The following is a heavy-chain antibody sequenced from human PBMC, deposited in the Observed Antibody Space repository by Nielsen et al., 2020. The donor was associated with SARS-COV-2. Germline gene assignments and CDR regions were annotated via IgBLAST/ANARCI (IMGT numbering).Heavy chain of an antibody. CDR2: ISWNSGSI. V-gene: IGHV3-9*01. CDR1: GFTFDDYA. Sequence: GGSLRPSCAASGFTFDDYAMHWVRQAPGKGLEWVSGISWNSGSIGYADSVKGRFTIPRDNAKNSLYLQMNSLRAEDTALYYCAKLGYYADGDYWGQGTLVTVSS. J-gene: IGHJ4*02. D-gene: IGHD1-26*01. CDR3: AKLGYYADGDY.